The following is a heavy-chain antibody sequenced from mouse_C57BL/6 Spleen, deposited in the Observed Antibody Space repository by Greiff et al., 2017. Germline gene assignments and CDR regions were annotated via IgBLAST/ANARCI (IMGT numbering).Heavy chain of an antibody. CDR2: IDPSDSYT. V-gene: IGHV1-69*01. D-gene: IGHD4-1*01. J-gene: IGHJ4*01. Sequence: QVQLQQPGAELVMPGASVKLSCKASGYTFTSYWMHWVKQRPGQGLEWIGEIDPSDSYTNYNQKFKGKSTLTVDKSSSTAYMQLSSLTSEDSAVYYCARGTGFCAMDYWGQGTSVTVSS. CDR3: ARGTGFCAMDY. CDR1: GYTFTSYW.